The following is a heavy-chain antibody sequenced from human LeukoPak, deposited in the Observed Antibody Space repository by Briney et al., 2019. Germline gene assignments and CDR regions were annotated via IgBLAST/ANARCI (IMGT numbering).Heavy chain of an antibody. CDR2: IYYSGST. Sequence: SETLSLTCTVSGGSISSYYWSWIRQPPGKGLEWIGYIYYSGSTNYNPSLKSRVTISVDTSKNQFSLKLSSVTAADTAVYYCARGRYFDWLGTVGIWGQGTMVTVSS. D-gene: IGHD3-9*01. CDR1: GGSISSYY. V-gene: IGHV4-59*01. J-gene: IGHJ3*02. CDR3: ARGRYFDWLGTVGI.